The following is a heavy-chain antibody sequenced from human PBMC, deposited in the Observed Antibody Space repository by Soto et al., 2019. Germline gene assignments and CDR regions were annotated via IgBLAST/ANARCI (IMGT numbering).Heavy chain of an antibody. V-gene: IGHV1-18*01. CDR1: GYTFSMSG. D-gene: IGHD2-15*01. Sequence: QVQLVQSGAEVKKPGASVKVSCKSSGYTFSMSGISWVRQAPGQGLEWMGWISGYNGNTNCAQKFQERVTMTTDTTTSTAYMGLRSLRSHDTAVYYCAGDEPRPYCYSGMEGWGQGTTVTVSS. J-gene: IGHJ6*02. CDR2: ISGYNGNT. CDR3: AGDEPRPYCYSGMEG.